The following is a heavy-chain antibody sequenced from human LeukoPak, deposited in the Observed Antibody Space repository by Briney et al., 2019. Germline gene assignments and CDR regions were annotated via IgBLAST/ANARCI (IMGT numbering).Heavy chain of an antibody. CDR3: ARGVTPLYFLEWLFNPNWFDP. J-gene: IGHJ5*02. Sequence: GRSLRLSCAASGFTFSSYGMHWVRQAPGKGLEWVSSISSSSSYIYYADSVKGRFTISRDNAKNSLYLQMNSLRAEDTAVYYCARGVTPLYFLEWLFNPNWFDPWGQGTLVTVSS. CDR1: GFTFSSYG. D-gene: IGHD3-3*01. CDR2: ISSSSSYI. V-gene: IGHV3-21*01.